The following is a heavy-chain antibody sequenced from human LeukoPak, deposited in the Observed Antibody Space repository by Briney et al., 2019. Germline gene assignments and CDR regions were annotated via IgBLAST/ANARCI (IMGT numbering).Heavy chain of an antibody. J-gene: IGHJ4*02. V-gene: IGHV1-2*06. D-gene: IGHD2-2*01. CDR1: GYTFSGYY. CDR3: ARVGCSSTSCYGTFDY. CDR2: INPNSGGT. Sequence: ASVKVSCKASGYTFSGYYMHWVRQAPGQGLEWVGRINPNSGGTNYAQKFQGRVTMTRDTSISTAYMELSRLRSDDTAVYYCARVGCSSTSCYGTFDYWGQGTLVTVSS.